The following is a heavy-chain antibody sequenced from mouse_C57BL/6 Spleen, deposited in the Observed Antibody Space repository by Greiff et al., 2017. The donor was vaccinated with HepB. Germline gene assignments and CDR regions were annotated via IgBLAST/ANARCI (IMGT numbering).Heavy chain of an antibody. CDR3: ASFTRGFDY. Sequence: EVKLMESGPGLVKPSQSLSLTCSVTGYSITSGYYWNWIRQFPGNKLEWMGYISYDGSNNYNPSLKNRISITRDTSKNQFFLKLNSVTTEDTATYYCASFTRGFDYWGQGTTLTVSS. V-gene: IGHV3-6*01. J-gene: IGHJ2*01. CDR2: ISYDGSN. CDR1: GYSITSGYY.